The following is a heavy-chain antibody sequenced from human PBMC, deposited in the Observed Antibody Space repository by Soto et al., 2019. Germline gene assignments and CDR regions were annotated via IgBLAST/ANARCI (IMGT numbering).Heavy chain of an antibody. CDR2: IYYSGST. V-gene: IGHV4-31*03. D-gene: IGHD3-10*01. CDR1: GGSISSGGYY. CDR3: ARDKMVRGINYYGMDV. Sequence: SETLSLTCTVSGGSISSGGYYWSWIRQHPGKGLEWIGYIYYSGSTYYNPSLKSRVTISVDTSKNQFSLKLSSVTAADTAVYYCARDKMVRGINYYGMDVWGQGTTVTVSS. J-gene: IGHJ6*02.